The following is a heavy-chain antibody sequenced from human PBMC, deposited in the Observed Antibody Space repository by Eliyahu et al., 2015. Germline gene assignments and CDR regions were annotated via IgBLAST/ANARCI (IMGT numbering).Heavy chain of an antibody. V-gene: IGHV4-34*01. CDR1: GGALSGYY. Sequence: QVQLQQWGAGLLKPSETLSLTCAVSGGALSGYYWSXXRQPPGKGLEWIGEINHSGSTNYNPSLKSRVTISVDTSKNQFSLKLSSVTAADTAVYYCARWGYFGLWGRGTLVSVSS. CDR2: INHSGST. J-gene: IGHJ2*01. CDR3: ARWGYFGL.